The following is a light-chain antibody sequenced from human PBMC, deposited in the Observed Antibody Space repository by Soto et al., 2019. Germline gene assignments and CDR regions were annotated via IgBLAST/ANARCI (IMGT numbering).Light chain of an antibody. CDR2: SAS. V-gene: IGKV1-39*01. CDR1: QSISRY. J-gene: IGKJ3*01. Sequence: DIQMTQSPSSLSASVGDRVTVTCRAGQSISRYLNWYQQRPGKAPSLLIYSASSLQTGVPSRFSGSGSVTDFTLTIPNLQPDDFAPYCYHQRYNGPFTVGPRTKVDL. CDR3: HQRYNGPFT.